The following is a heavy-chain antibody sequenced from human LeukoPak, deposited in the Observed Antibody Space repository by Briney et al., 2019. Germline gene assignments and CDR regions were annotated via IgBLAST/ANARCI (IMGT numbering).Heavy chain of an antibody. CDR3: ARDKMGYGMDV. CDR1: GGSISSYY. CDR2: IYTSGST. J-gene: IGHJ6*02. D-gene: IGHD5-24*01. V-gene: IGHV4-4*07. Sequence: SETLSLTCTVSGGSISSYYWSWIRQPAGKGLKWIGHIYTSGSTNYNPSLKSRVTMSVDTSKNQFSLKLSSVTAADTAVYYCARDKMGYGMDVWGQGTTVTISS.